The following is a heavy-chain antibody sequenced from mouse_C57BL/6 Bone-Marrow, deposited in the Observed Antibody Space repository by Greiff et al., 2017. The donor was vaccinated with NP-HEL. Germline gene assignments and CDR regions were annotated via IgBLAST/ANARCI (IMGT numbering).Heavy chain of an antibody. CDR2: FHPYNDDT. V-gene: IGHV1-47*01. CDR1: GYTFTTYP. CDR3: ARGCSGSSYTSYWYFDV. D-gene: IGHD1-1*01. Sequence: VQLQQSGAELVKPGASVKMSCKASGYTFTTYPIEWMKQNHGKSLEWIGNFHPYNDDTKYNEKFKGKATLTVEKSSSTVYLEISRLTSDDSAVYYCARGCSGSSYTSYWYFDVWGTGTTVTVSS. J-gene: IGHJ1*03.